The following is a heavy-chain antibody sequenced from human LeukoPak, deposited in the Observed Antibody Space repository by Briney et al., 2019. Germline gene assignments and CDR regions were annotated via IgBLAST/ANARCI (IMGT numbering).Heavy chain of an antibody. CDR2: INHSGST. CDR3: ARRTLVVVPAATDWFDP. Sequence: TSETLSLTCAVYGGSFSGYYWSWIRQPPGKGLEWIGEINHSGSTNYNPSLKGRVTISVDTSKNQFSLKLSSVTAADTAVYYCARRTLVVVPAATDWFDPWGQGTLVTVSS. V-gene: IGHV4-34*01. J-gene: IGHJ5*02. D-gene: IGHD2-2*01. CDR1: GGSFSGYY.